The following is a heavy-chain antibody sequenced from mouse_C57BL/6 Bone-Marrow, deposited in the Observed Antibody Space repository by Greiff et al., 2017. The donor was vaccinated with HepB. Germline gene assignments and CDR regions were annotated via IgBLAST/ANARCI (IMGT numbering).Heavy chain of an antibody. V-gene: IGHV1-50*01. CDR1: GYTFTSYW. CDR3: ARRKITTVGYWYFDV. CDR2: IDPSDSYT. Sequence: VQLQQPGAELVKPGASVKLSCKASGYTFTSYWMQWVKQRPGQGLEWIGEIDPSDSYTNYNQKFKGKATLTLDTSSSTAYMQLSSLTSEDSAVYYGARRKITTVGYWYFDVWGTGTTVTVSS. D-gene: IGHD1-1*01. J-gene: IGHJ1*03.